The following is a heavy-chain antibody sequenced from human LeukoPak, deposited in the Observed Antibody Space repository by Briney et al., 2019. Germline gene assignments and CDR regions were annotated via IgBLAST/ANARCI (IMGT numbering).Heavy chain of an antibody. CDR1: GGSISSTSYY. CDR2: IYYRGST. Sequence: KPSETLSLTCTLSGGSISSTSYYWGWIRQPPGKGLEWIASIYYRGSTYCNPSLKSRVTISIDTSKNQFSLKLNFVTAADTAVYYCARGRLSCSSKRCDWHNGMDVWGQGTTVTVSS. J-gene: IGHJ6*02. CDR3: ARGRLSCSSKRCDWHNGMDV. D-gene: IGHD2-2*01. V-gene: IGHV4-39*07.